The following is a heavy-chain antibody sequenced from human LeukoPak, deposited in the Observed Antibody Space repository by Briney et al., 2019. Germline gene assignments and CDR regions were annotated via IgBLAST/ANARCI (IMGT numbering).Heavy chain of an antibody. CDR1: GGSISSSSYY. V-gene: IGHV4-39*07. CDR3: ARDPGEVYATNWFDP. Sequence: SETLSLTCTVSGGSISSSSYYWGWIRQPPGTGLEWVGSIYYSGSTYYNPSLKSRVTISVDTSKNQFSLKLSSVTAADTAVYYCARDPGEVYATNWFDPWGQGTLVTVSS. J-gene: IGHJ5*02. CDR2: IYYSGST. D-gene: IGHD2-8*01.